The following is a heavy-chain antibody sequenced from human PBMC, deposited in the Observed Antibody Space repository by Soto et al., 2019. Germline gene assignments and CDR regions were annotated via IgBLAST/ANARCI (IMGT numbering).Heavy chain of an antibody. V-gene: IGHV3-74*01. Sequence: PGGSLRLSCAASGFTFSTYWMHWVRQAPGKGLVWVSRINSDGSGTIYADSVKGRFTISRDNSKNTLYLQMNSLRAEDTAVYYCARDHLKLYYYDRYYYYGMDVWGQGTTVTVSS. D-gene: IGHD3-22*01. CDR1: GFTFSTYW. CDR2: INSDGSGT. CDR3: ARDHLKLYYYDRYYYYGMDV. J-gene: IGHJ6*02.